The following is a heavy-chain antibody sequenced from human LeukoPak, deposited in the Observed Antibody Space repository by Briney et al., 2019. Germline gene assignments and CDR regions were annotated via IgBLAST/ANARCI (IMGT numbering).Heavy chain of an antibody. J-gene: IGHJ5*02. V-gene: IGHV1-18*01. D-gene: IGHD3-22*01. CDR1: GYTFTSYG. CDR2: ISAYNGNT. Sequence: VASVKVSCKASGYTFTSYGVSWVRQAPGQGLEWMGWISAYNGNTNYAQKLQGRVTMTTDTSTSTAYMELGSLRSDDTAVYYCARDQGYYDSSGYLTYWFDPWGQGTLVTVSS. CDR3: ARDQGYYDSSGYLTYWFDP.